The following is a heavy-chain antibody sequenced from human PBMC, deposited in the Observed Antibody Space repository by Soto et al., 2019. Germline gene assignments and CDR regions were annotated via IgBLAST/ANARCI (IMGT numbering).Heavy chain of an antibody. CDR2: IYYSGYT. Sequence: SETLSLTCTVSGGSISSSSYYWGWIRQPPGKGLEWIGSIYYSGYTYYNPSLKSRVTISVDTSKNLFSLKLSSVTAADTAVYYCARHNGPLYVGYYYDMDVWGQGTTVTVS. D-gene: IGHD3-16*01. J-gene: IGHJ6*02. V-gene: IGHV4-39*01. CDR1: GGSISSSSYY. CDR3: ARHNGPLYVGYYYDMDV.